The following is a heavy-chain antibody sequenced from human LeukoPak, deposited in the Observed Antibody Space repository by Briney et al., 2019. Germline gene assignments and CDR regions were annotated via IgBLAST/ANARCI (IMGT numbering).Heavy chain of an antibody. D-gene: IGHD3-3*02. V-gene: IGHV1-2*02. CDR1: GYAFTGYY. Sequence: ASVKVSCKGAGYAFTGYYIHWVRQAPGQGFEWMGWINPNSGGTKYAQKFQGRVTMTRDSSITTAYMELNRLTSDDTAVYFCARGDCPSISCPFDPWGQGTVVTVSS. CDR2: INPNSGGT. J-gene: IGHJ5*02. CDR3: ARGDCPSISCPFDP.